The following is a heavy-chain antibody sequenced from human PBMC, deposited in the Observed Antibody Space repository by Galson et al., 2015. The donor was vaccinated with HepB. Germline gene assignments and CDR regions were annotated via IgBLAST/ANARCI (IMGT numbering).Heavy chain of an antibody. Sequence: SLRLSCAASGFTFSSYGMHWVRQAPDKGLEWVAVISYDGSNKYYADSVKGRFTISRDNSKNTLYLQMNSLRAEDTAVYYCAKDKGAAADLFDYWGQGTLVTVSS. CDR2: ISYDGSNK. J-gene: IGHJ4*02. CDR3: AKDKGAAADLFDY. D-gene: IGHD6-13*01. V-gene: IGHV3-30*18. CDR1: GFTFSSYG.